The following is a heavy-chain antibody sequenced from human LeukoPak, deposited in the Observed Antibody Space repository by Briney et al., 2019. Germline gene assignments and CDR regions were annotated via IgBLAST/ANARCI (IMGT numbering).Heavy chain of an antibody. J-gene: IGHJ4*02. CDR1: GFTFSSCA. V-gene: IGHV3-23*01. D-gene: IGHD5-12*01. Sequence: GGSLRLSCVASGFTFSSCAMTWFRQAPGKGLEWVSSFSGGDGSPYHADSVKGRFTISRDNSKSTLYLQMNSLRAEDTAIYYCAKNGWLRSSGLWGDYWGQGALVTVSS. CDR2: FSGGDGSP. CDR3: AKNGWLRSSGLWGDY.